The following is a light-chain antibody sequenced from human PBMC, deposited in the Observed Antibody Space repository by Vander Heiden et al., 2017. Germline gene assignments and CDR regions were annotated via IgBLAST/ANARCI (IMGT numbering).Light chain of an antibody. V-gene: IGKV3-11*01. Sequence: EIVLPQPPATLSLSPGERATLSCRPSQSVSSYLAWYQHKPGQAPRLLIFDASNRATGIPARFTGSGSGTDFTLTISSLEPEDFAVYYCHQRSNWPPTFGQGTKVEIK. CDR2: DAS. CDR3: HQRSNWPPT. J-gene: IGKJ1*01. CDR1: QSVSSY.